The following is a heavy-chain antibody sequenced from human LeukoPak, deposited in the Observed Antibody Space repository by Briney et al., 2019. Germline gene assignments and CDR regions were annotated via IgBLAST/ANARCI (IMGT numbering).Heavy chain of an antibody. CDR3: ARVWGDTIFGVVIINWFDP. Sequence: GASVKVSCKASGGTFSSYAISWVRQAPGQGLEWMGGIIPIFGTANYAQKFQGRVTITADKSTSTAYMELSSLRSEDTAVYYCARVWGDTIFGVVIINWFDPWGQGTLVTVSS. CDR1: GGTFSSYA. D-gene: IGHD3-3*01. V-gene: IGHV1-69*06. CDR2: IIPIFGTA. J-gene: IGHJ5*02.